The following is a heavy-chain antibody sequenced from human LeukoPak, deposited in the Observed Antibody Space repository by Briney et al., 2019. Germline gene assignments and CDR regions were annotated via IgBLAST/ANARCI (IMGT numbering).Heavy chain of an antibody. D-gene: IGHD3-10*01. CDR3: ARVYGPGVRYYHFYMDV. CDR2: IKKDGSEK. Sequence: GGSLRLSCAASGFTFRSYWMSWVRQAPGKGLEWVANIKKDGSEKHHVDSVKGRLTISRDNAKDSLYLQMNSLTAEDTAVYYCARVYGPGVRYYHFYMDVWGKGTTVIVSS. CDR1: GFTFRSYW. J-gene: IGHJ6*03. V-gene: IGHV3-7*01.